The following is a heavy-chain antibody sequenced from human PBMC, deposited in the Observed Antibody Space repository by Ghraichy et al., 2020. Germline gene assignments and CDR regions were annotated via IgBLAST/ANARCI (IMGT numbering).Heavy chain of an antibody. V-gene: IGHV4-39*01. J-gene: IGHJ6*02. D-gene: IGHD6-6*01. CDR1: GGSISSSNYY. CDR3: ARPAARDYYYFAMDV. Sequence: SETLSLTCTVSGGSISSSNYYWGWIRQPPGKGLEWIGSIYYSGRTYYNPSLKSRVTISVDTSKNQFSLKLSSVTAADTAVYYCARPAARDYYYFAMDVWGQGTTVTVSS. CDR2: IYYSGRT.